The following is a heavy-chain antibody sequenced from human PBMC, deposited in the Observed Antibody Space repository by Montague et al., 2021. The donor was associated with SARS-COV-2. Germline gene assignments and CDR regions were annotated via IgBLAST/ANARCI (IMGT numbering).Heavy chain of an antibody. CDR1: GDSVSSNSAT. V-gene: IGHV6-1*01. D-gene: IGHD6-13*01. Sequence: CAISGDSVSSNSATWNWIRQSPSRGLEWLGRTYYRSMWKSDYAXXXKRRIAINPDTSKNQFSLQLSSVTPEDTALYYCVRGIEAAGSYDYWGQGTLVTVSS. CDR3: VRGIEAAGSYDY. J-gene: IGHJ4*02. CDR2: TYYRSMWKS.